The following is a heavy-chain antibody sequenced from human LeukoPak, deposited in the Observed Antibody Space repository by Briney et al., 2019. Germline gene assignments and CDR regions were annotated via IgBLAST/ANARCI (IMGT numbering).Heavy chain of an antibody. D-gene: IGHD5-12*01. V-gene: IGHV4-59*08. CDR3: ARMGGYSGYATH. J-gene: IGHJ4*02. Sequence: SETLSLTCSVSGGSISPYYWSWIRQPPGKGLEWIGYIYSSGSANYDPSLKSRVTISVDTSKNHFSLKLSSVTAADTAVYYCARMGGYSGYATHWGQGTLVTVSS. CDR2: IYSSGSA. CDR1: GGSISPYY.